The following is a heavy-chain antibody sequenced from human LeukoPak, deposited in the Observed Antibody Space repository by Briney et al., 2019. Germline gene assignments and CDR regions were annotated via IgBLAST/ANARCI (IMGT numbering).Heavy chain of an antibody. Sequence: SXKVSCKASGGTFISYAISWVRQAPGQGLEWMGGIIPIFGTANYAQKFQGRVTITTDEYTSKDYMELSSLRSEDTAVYYCARESDYVWGSYRFWGQGTLVTVSS. V-gene: IGHV1-69*05. J-gene: IGHJ4*02. CDR1: GGTFISYA. CDR3: ARESDYVWGSYRF. CDR2: IIPIFGTA. D-gene: IGHD3-16*02.